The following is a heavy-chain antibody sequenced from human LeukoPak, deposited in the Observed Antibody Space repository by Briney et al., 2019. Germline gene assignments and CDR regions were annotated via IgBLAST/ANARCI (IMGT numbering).Heavy chain of an antibody. CDR2: IKPDGSAT. Sequence: PGGSLRLSCAASGFTFSDCWRSWGREAPGKGLEWVANIKPDGSATNYVDSVKRRFTISRAHATNSLALQLDSLRAEDTAVYYCARGGGSSSWGQGTLVTVSS. CDR1: GFTFSDCW. V-gene: IGHV3-7*01. D-gene: IGHD6-6*01. CDR3: ARGGGSSS. J-gene: IGHJ5*02.